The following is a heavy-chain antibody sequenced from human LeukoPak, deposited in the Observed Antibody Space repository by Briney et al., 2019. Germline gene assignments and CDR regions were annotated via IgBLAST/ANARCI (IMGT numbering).Heavy chain of an antibody. D-gene: IGHD1-26*01. CDR3: ARVLNELLFDY. J-gene: IGHJ4*02. CDR2: IYYSGST. CDR1: GGSISSYY. Sequence: PSETLSLTCTVSGGSISSYYWSWIRQPPGRGLEWIGYIYYSGSTNYNPSLKSRVTISVDTSKNQFSLKLSSVTAADTAVYYCARVLNELLFDYWGQGTLVTVSS. V-gene: IGHV4-59*01.